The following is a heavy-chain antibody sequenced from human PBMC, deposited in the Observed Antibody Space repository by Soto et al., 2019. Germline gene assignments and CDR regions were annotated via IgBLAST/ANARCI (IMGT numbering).Heavy chain of an antibody. V-gene: IGHV3-9*01. J-gene: IGHJ4*02. Sequence: DVQLVESGGGLVQPGRSLRLSCAASGFIFDNSGMHWVRQAPGKGLEWVSGISWNGGNIGYADSVRGRFSISRDNAKDSLFLQMDSLRPDDTAFYYCVKAGVRDLIVEVPVYFDNWGQGTLVPVSS. CDR1: GFIFDNSG. CDR3: VKAGVRDLIVEVPVYFDN. D-gene: IGHD2-21*01. CDR2: ISWNGGNI.